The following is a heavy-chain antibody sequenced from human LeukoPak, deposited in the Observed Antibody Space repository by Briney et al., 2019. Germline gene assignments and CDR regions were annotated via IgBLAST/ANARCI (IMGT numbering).Heavy chain of an antibody. CDR3: AKPYSSGFDAFDI. Sequence: GGSLRLSCVASGFTFSGSAIHWVRQAPGKGLEWVSAISGSGGSTYYADSVKGRFTISRDNSKNTLYLQMNSLRAEDTAVYYCAKPYSSGFDAFDIWGQGTMVTVSS. CDR2: ISGSGGST. J-gene: IGHJ3*02. CDR1: GFTFSGSA. D-gene: IGHD6-19*01. V-gene: IGHV3-23*01.